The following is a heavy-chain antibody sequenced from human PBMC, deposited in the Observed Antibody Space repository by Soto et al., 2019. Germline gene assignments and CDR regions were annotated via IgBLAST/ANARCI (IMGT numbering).Heavy chain of an antibody. J-gene: IGHJ4*02. V-gene: IGHV3-21*01. CDR1: GFTFSGYT. CDR3: ARVQWSSGGGDY. Sequence: EVQLVESGGGLVKPGGSLRLSCAASGFTFSGYTMNWVRQAPGKGLEWVSSISSSASYLYYADSVKGRFTISRDNTKNSLYLQMKSLRVGDTAVYYCARVQWSSGGGDYWGQGTLVTVSS. CDR2: ISSSASYL. D-gene: IGHD2-8*02.